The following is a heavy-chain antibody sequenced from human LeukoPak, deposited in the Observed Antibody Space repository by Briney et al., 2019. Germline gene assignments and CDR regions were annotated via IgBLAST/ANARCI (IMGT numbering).Heavy chain of an antibody. CDR1: GGSISSSSYY. Sequence: SETLSLTCTVSGGSISSSSYYWGWIRQPPRKGLEWIGSIYYSGSTYYNPSLKSRVTISVDTSKNQFSLKLSSVTAADTAVYYCARSIGLQSYFDYWGQGTLVTVSS. V-gene: IGHV4-39*07. CDR3: ARSIGLQSYFDY. D-gene: IGHD5-24*01. J-gene: IGHJ4*02. CDR2: IYYSGST.